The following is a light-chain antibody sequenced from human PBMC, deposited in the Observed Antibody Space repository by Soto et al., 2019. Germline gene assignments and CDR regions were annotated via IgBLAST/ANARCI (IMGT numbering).Light chain of an antibody. Sequence: ELVMTQSPASLSVSPGERATISCRATQSVSTDLAWYQQKPGQAPRLLIYGASTRATDIAARFSGSGSGTEFTLTISSLQSEDFAVYYCHQYNKWPPTFGQGTMLEIK. V-gene: IGKV3-15*01. J-gene: IGKJ2*01. CDR2: GAS. CDR3: HQYNKWPPT. CDR1: QSVSTD.